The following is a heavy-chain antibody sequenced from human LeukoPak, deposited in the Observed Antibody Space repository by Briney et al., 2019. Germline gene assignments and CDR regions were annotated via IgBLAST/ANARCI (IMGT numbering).Heavy chain of an antibody. CDR3: ARGRGPYGWFDP. D-gene: IGHD3-10*01. V-gene: IGHV3-74*01. CDR2: VNSDGSVI. CDR1: GNYW. Sequence: GGSLRLSCAASGNYWMHWVRQAPGQGLVWVSRVNSDGSVINYADSVKGRFTISRDDVKNTLYLQMNSLRVDDTAMYYCARGRGPYGWFDPWGQGTLVTVSS. J-gene: IGHJ5*02.